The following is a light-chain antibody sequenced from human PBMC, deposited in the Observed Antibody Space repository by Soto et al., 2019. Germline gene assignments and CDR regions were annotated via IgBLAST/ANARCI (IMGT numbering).Light chain of an antibody. CDR1: QSLLHSDGNTY. V-gene: IGKV2-24*01. J-gene: IGKJ5*01. CDR2: KIS. Sequence: DIVLTQTPVSSPVALGQPASISCRSSQSLLHSDGNTYLSWLHQRPGQPPRVLIYKISKRFSGVPDRFSGSGAGTLFTLKISRVEAEDVGVYYCMQSTQFLITFGQGTRLEI. CDR3: MQSTQFLIT.